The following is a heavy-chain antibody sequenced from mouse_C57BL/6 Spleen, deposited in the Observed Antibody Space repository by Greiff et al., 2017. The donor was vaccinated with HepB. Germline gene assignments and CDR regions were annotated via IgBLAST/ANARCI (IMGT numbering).Heavy chain of an antibody. V-gene: IGHV14-4*01. D-gene: IGHD2-5*01. CDR1: GFNIKDDY. J-gene: IGHJ2*01. Sequence: VQLQQSGAELVRPGASVKLSCTASGFNIKDDYMHWVKQRPEQGLEWIGWIDPENGDTEYASKFQGKATITADTSSNTAYLRLSSLTSEDTAVYYCTQGSNLDYWGQGTTLTVSS. CDR3: TQGSNLDY. CDR2: IDPENGDT.